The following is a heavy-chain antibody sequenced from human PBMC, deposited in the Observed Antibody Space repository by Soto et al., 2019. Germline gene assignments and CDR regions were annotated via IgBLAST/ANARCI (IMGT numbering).Heavy chain of an antibody. J-gene: IGHJ4*02. CDR2: IIPISGTA. CDR3: ARDRPSYDISGYYYGRFVY. V-gene: IGHV1-69*13. D-gene: IGHD3-22*01. Sequence: SVKVSCKASGGTFSSYAISWVRQAPGQGLEWMGGIIPISGTANYAQKFQGRVTITADESTSTAYMELSSLRSEDTAVYYCARDRPSYDISGYYYGRFVYWGQGTRVTVSS. CDR1: GGTFSSYA.